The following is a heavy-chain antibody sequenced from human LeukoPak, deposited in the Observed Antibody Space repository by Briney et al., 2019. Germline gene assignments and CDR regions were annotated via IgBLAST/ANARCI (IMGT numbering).Heavy chain of an antibody. Sequence: GGSLRLSCAASGFTFSSYAMSWVRQAPGKGLEWVSATSGSGGSTYYADSVKGRFTISRDNSKNTLYLQINSLRAEDTAVYYCAKPKYSYGNIDYWGQGTLVTVSS. CDR3: AKPKYSYGNIDY. J-gene: IGHJ4*02. V-gene: IGHV3-23*01. D-gene: IGHD5-18*01. CDR1: GFTFSSYA. CDR2: TSGSGGST.